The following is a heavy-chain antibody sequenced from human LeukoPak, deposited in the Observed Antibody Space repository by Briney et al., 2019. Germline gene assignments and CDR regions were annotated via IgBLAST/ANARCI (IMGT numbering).Heavy chain of an antibody. D-gene: IGHD6-19*01. Sequence: PGGSLRLSCAASGFTFSSYRMNWVRQAPGKGLEWVSSISSSSSYIYYADSVKGRFTISRDNAKNSLYLQMNSLRAEDTAVYYCAGDRIAVAGTFDYWGQGTLVTVSS. CDR3: AGDRIAVAGTFDY. CDR2: ISSSSSYI. J-gene: IGHJ4*02. CDR1: GFTFSSYR. V-gene: IGHV3-21*01.